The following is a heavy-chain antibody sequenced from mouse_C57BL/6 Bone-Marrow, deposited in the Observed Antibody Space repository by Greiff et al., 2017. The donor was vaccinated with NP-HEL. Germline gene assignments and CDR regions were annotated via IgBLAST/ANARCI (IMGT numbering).Heavy chain of an antibody. D-gene: IGHD1-1*01. CDR3: ARDGVLRGGY. J-gene: IGHJ3*01. CDR1: GYSITSGYY. CDR2: ISYDGSN. Sequence: DVQLVESGPGLVKPSQSLSLTCSVTGYSITSGYYWNWIRQFPGNKLEWMGYISYDGSNNYNPSLKNRISITRDTSKNQFFLKLNSVTTEDTATYYCARDGVLRGGYWGQGTLVTVSA. V-gene: IGHV3-6*01.